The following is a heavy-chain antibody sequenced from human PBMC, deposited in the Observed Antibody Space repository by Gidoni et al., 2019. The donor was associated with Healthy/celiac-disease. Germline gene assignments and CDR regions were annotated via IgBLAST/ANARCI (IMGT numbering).Heavy chain of an antibody. CDR2: ISSSGSTI. J-gene: IGHJ6*02. D-gene: IGHD6-13*01. V-gene: IGHV3-48*03. CDR3: ARERWIAAAGGYYYGMDV. Sequence: EVQLVESGGGLVQPGGSLRLSCAASGFTFSSYEMNWVRQAPGKGLEWVSYISSSGSTIYYADSVKGRFTISRDNAKNSLYLQMNSLRAEDTAVYYCARERWIAAAGGYYYGMDVWGQGTTVTVSS. CDR1: GFTFSSYE.